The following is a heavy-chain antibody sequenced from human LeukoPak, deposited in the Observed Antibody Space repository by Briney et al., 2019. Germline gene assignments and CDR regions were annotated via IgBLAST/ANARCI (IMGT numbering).Heavy chain of an antibody. V-gene: IGHV4-59*01. CDR3: ASRDYYDSSGSLDY. Sequence: SETLSLTCAVYGGSFSSYYWSWIRQPPGKGLEWIGYIYYSGSTNYNPSLKSRVTISVDTSKNQFSLKLSSVTAADTAVYYCASRDYYDSSGSLDYRGQGTLVTVSS. J-gene: IGHJ4*02. CDR2: IYYSGST. D-gene: IGHD3-22*01. CDR1: GGSFSSYY.